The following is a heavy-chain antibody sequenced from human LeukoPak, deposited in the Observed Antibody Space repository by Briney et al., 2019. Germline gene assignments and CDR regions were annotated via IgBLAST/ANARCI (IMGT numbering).Heavy chain of an antibody. Sequence: SVKVSCKASGGTFSSYAISWVRLAPGQGHEWMGRIIPIFGTANYAQKFQGRVTITTDESTSTAYMELSSLRSEDTAVYYCARDPGTRVVTPGVIWFDPWGQGTLVTVSS. J-gene: IGHJ5*02. V-gene: IGHV1-69*05. CDR2: IIPIFGTA. CDR3: ARDPGTRVVTPGVIWFDP. CDR1: GGTFSSYA. D-gene: IGHD4-23*01.